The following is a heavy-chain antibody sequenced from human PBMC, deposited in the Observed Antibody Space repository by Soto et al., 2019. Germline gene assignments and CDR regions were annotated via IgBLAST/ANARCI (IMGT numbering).Heavy chain of an antibody. J-gene: IGHJ4*02. CDR3: ARVVPSLGELSLYHYFDY. CDR2: IYTSGST. Sequence: SETLSLNCTVSGGSISSYYWSWIRQPAGKGLEWIGRIYTSGSTNYNPSLKSRVTMSVDTSKNQFALKLSSVTAADTAVYYCARVVPSLGELSLYHYFDYWGQGTLVTVSS. V-gene: IGHV4-4*07. D-gene: IGHD3-16*02. CDR1: GGSISSYY.